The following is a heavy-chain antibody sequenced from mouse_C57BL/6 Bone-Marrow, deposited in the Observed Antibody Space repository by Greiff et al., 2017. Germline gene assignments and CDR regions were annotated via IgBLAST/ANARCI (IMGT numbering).Heavy chain of an antibody. CDR1: GYTFTSYW. J-gene: IGHJ3*01. CDR2: IHPNSGST. CDR3: ARADVYYSKGAWFAY. D-gene: IGHD2-5*01. Sequence: QVQLQQSGAELVKPGASVKLSCKASGYTFTSYWMHWVKQRPGQGLEWIGMIHPNSGSTNYNEKFKSKATLTVDHSSSTAYMQLSSLTSEDSAVYYCARADVYYSKGAWFAYWGQGTLVTVSA. V-gene: IGHV1-64*01.